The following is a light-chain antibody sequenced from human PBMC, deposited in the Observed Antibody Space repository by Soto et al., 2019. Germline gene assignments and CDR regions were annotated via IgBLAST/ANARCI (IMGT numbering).Light chain of an antibody. Sequence: DIQMTQSPSSLSASLGGRVTITCRASQSITTYLHWYQQKPGKAPRLLIYAASSLQSGVPSRFSGSGSGADFTLTISSLQPEDFATYYCQQTYSIPRTFGGGTKVDIK. V-gene: IGKV1-39*01. CDR3: QQTYSIPRT. CDR1: QSITTY. J-gene: IGKJ4*01. CDR2: AAS.